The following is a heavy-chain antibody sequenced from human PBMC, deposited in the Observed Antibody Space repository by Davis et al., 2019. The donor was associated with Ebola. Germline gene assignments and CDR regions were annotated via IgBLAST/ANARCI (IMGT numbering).Heavy chain of an antibody. CDR2: IYYSGTT. J-gene: IGHJ5*02. Sequence: SETLSLTCTVSGGSISSSYWSWIRQPPGKGLEWIGYIYYSGTTNYNPSLRSRVTMSIDTSKNQFSLKLSSVTAADTAVYYCARGYSSWFDPWGQGTLVTVSS. CDR1: GGSISSSY. V-gene: IGHV4-59*12. CDR3: ARGYSSWFDP. D-gene: IGHD5-18*01.